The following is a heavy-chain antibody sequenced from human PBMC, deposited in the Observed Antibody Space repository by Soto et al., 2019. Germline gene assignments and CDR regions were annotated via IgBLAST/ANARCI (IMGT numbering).Heavy chain of an antibody. Sequence: SETLSLTCTVSGGSISSYYWSWIRQPPGKGLEWIGYIYYSGSTNYNPSLKSRVTISVDTSKNQFSLKLSSVTAADTAVYYCARLNYYDSSGRPFDYWGQGTLVTV. CDR1: GGSISSYY. CDR3: ARLNYYDSSGRPFDY. J-gene: IGHJ4*02. CDR2: IYYSGST. D-gene: IGHD3-22*01. V-gene: IGHV4-59*08.